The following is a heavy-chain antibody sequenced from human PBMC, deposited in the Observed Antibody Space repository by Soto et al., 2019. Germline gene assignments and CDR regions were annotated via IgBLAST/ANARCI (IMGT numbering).Heavy chain of an antibody. V-gene: IGHV5-10-1*01. J-gene: IGHJ6*02. CDR2: IDPSDSYT. CDR3: AWHDSSGGSCPYYYYYGMYV. Sequence: EVQLVQSGAEVKKPGESLRISCKGSGYSFTSYWISWVRQMPGKGLEWMGRIDPSDSYTNYSPSFQGHGTISAGKSIRCAYLQRSRRKASDTAMYYCAWHDSSGGSCPYYYYYGMYVWGQGHTVTVSS. CDR1: GYSFTSYW. D-gene: IGHD2-15*01.